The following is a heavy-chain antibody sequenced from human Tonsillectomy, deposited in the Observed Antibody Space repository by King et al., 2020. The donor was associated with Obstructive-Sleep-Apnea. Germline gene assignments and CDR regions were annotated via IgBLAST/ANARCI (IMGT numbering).Heavy chain of an antibody. CDR2: ISWNSGRI. D-gene: IGHD2-8*01. CDR1: GFTFDHYA. CDR3: AKYIGARGVLYFDY. J-gene: IGHJ4*02. Sequence: VQLVESGGGLVQPGRSLRLSCAASGFTFDHYAMHWVRQATGKGLEWVSGISWNSGRIGYADSVKGRFTISRDNAKNSLYLQMNSLRAEDTALYYCAKYIGARGVLYFDYWGQGTLVTVSS. V-gene: IGHV3-9*01.